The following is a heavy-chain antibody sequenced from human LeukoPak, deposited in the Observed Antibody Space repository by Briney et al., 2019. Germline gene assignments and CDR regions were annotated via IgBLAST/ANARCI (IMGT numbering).Heavy chain of an antibody. V-gene: IGHV4-39*01. J-gene: IGHJ5*02. CDR1: GGSISSSSYY. CDR2: IYYSGST. CDR3: ASHNGAGDYDFWSGYYRGEDWFDP. D-gene: IGHD3-3*01. Sequence: SETLSLTCTVSGGSISSSSYYWGWIRQPPGKGLEWIGSIYYSGSTYYNPSLKRRVIISVDTSKNQFSLKLSSVPAADTAVYYCASHNGAGDYDFWSGYYRGEDWFDPWGQGTLVTVSS.